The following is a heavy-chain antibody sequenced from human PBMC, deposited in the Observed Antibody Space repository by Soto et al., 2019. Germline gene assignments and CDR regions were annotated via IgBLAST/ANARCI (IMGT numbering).Heavy chain of an antibody. CDR3: ARDRSSSWVYYYYGMDV. V-gene: IGHV4-31*03. J-gene: IGHJ6*02. D-gene: IGHD6-13*01. CDR2: IYYSGST. Sequence: LSLTCTVSGGSISSGGYYWSWIRQHPGKGLEWIGYIYYSGSTYYNPSLKSRVTISVDTSKNQFSLKLSSVTAADTAVYYCARDRSSSWVYYYYGMDVWGQGTTVTVSS. CDR1: GGSISSGGYY.